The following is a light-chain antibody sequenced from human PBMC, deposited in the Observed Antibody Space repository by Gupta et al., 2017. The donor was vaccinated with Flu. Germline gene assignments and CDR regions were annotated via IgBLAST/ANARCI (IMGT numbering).Light chain of an antibody. J-gene: IGKJ3*01. Sequence: VLTQSPGTLSLSPGERVTPSCRASHSIKARYLTWLQQTPGQAPRLLIHGASNRATGMSDRFSGSGSGTDFTLTISRLEPADLAVYFCQQYCDTQRTFGHGTRVEIK. CDR3: QQYCDTQRT. CDR2: GAS. CDR1: HSIKARY. V-gene: IGKV3-20*01.